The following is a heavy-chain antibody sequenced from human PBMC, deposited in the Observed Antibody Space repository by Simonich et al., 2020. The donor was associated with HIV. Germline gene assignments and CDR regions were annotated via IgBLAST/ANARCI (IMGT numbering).Heavy chain of an antibody. D-gene: IGHD6-13*01. CDR3: ARLTAGGLGEYFQH. V-gene: IGHV4-34*01. Sequence: QVQLQQWGAGLLKPSETLSLTCAVYGGSFSGYYWSWIRQPPGKGLEWIGEINHSGSTNYNPSRKSRVTISVDTSKNQFSLKLSSVTAADTAVYYCARLTAGGLGEYFQHWARAPWSPSPQ. J-gene: IGHJ1*01. CDR1: GGSFSGYY. CDR2: INHSGST.